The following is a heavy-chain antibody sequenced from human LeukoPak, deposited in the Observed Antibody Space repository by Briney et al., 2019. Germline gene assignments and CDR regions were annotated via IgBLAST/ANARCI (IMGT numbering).Heavy chain of an antibody. CDR3: ARALHSGGSYF. D-gene: IGHD2-15*01. Sequence: PGGSLRLSCAASGFTFSTYAMSWVRQARGEGLEWGAVIYSGGSTYYADSVKGRFPISRDNSKNTLYLQMNRLRAEDTAVYYCARALHSGGSYFWGQGPLVTVSS. J-gene: IGHJ4*02. CDR2: IYSGGST. V-gene: IGHV3-53*01. CDR1: GFTFSTYA.